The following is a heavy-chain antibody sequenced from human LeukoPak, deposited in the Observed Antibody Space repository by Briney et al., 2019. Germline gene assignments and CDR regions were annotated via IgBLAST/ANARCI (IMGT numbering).Heavy chain of an antibody. D-gene: IGHD3-22*01. Sequence: ASVKVSCKASGGTFSSYAISWVRQAPGQGLEWMGGIIPIFGTANYAQKFQGRVTITADESTSTAYMELSSLRSEDTAVYYCATVLREYYYDSSGYSWGQGTLVTVSS. CDR3: ATVLREYYYDSSGYS. V-gene: IGHV1-69*13. CDR2: IIPIFGTA. CDR1: GGTFSSYA. J-gene: IGHJ5*02.